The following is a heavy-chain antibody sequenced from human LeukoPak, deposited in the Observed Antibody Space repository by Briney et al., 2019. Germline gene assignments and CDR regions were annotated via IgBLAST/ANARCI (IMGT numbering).Heavy chain of an antibody. CDR3: ARWEAGTGAFDI. CDR2: INHSGST. Sequence: SETLSLTCAVYGGSFSGYYWTWIRQPPGKGLEWIGEINHSGSTNYNPSLKSRVTISGDTSKNQFSLRLASATAADTAVYYCARWEAGTGAFDIWGQGTMVTVSS. CDR1: GGSFSGYY. V-gene: IGHV4-34*01. J-gene: IGHJ3*02. D-gene: IGHD6-13*01.